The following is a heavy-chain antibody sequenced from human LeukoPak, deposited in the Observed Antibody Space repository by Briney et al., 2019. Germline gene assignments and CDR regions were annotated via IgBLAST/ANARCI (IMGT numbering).Heavy chain of an antibody. V-gene: IGHV1-2*02. D-gene: IGHD1-14*01. CDR1: GYTFSDYY. Sequence: ASVKVSCKASGYTFSDYYLNLLRQAPGQGLKWMGWIHPNSGGIKYAQKFQGRVTMTRDTSISTAYMELSGLTSDDTAVYYCGRKSANRKTSEFDYWGQGTLVTVSS. CDR2: IHPNSGGI. J-gene: IGHJ4*02. CDR3: GRKSANRKTSEFDY.